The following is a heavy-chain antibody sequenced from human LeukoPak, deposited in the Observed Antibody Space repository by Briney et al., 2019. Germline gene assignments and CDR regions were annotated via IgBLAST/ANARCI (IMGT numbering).Heavy chain of an antibody. CDR2: FDPEDGET. CDR1: GYTLTELS. Sequence: ASVKVSCKVSGYTLTELSMHWVRQAPGKGLEWMGGFDPEDGETIYAQKFQGRVTMTEDTSTDTACMELSSLRSEDTAVYYCAMGSSSRDWFDPWGQGTLVTVSS. V-gene: IGHV1-24*01. J-gene: IGHJ5*02. D-gene: IGHD6-6*01. CDR3: AMGSSSRDWFDP.